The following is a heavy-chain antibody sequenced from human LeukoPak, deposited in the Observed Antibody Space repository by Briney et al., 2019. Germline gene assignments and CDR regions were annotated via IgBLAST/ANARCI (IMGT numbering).Heavy chain of an antibody. D-gene: IGHD3-16*01. CDR3: ARFGVDYDMDV. CDR1: GGSISSHY. Sequence: SETLSLTCTVSGGSISSHYWSWIRQPPGKGLEWIGPIHYSGRPDYNPSLKSRVTISVDTSKNQLSLKVTSVTGADTAVYYCARFGVDYDMDVWGQGTTVTVSS. CDR2: IHYSGRP. J-gene: IGHJ6*02. V-gene: IGHV4-59*11.